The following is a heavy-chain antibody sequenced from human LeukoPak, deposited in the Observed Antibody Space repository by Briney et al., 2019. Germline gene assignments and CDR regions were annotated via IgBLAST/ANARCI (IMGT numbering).Heavy chain of an antibody. D-gene: IGHD3-10*01. CDR2: INFDRSST. Sequence: PGGSLRLSCAASGFTFSGNWMHWVRQAPGKGLVWVSRINFDRSSTNYADSVRGRFTISRDNAKDTLYLQINSLRAEDTAVYYCARGITGMYYYDPWGQGTLVTVSS. CDR1: GFTFSGNW. V-gene: IGHV3-74*01. CDR3: ARGITGMYYYDP. J-gene: IGHJ5*02.